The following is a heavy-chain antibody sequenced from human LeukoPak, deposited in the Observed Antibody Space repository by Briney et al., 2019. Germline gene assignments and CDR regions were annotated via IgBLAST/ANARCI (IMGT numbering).Heavy chain of an antibody. V-gene: IGHV3-30*02. D-gene: IGHD3-22*01. CDR3: AKDRRPTYYSDSSGYYFRDAFDM. J-gene: IGHJ3*02. Sequence: GGSLRLSCAASGFTFSSYAMHWVRQAPGKGLEWATFIRYDGSNKYYADSVKGRFTISRDNSKNTLYLQMNSLRTEDTAVYYCAKDRRPTYYSDSSGYYFRDAFDMWGQGTMVTVSS. CDR1: GFTFSSYA. CDR2: IRYDGSNK.